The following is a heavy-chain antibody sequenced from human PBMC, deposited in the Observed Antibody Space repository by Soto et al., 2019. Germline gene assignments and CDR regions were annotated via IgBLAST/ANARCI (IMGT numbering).Heavy chain of an antibody. D-gene: IGHD3-3*02. CDR1: GGTFSTSA. CDR3: ARDKDRQQLGGNYYYMVDV. J-gene: IGHJ6*02. Sequence: QVQLEQSGAEVKKPGSSVKVSCKASGGTFSTSAISWVRTAPGQGLEWMGGIMPIFRTPDYPQKFQGRVTITADESTSTAYMALSGLRSEDTAVYYCARDKDRQQLGGNYYYMVDVWGQGTTVTVSS. CDR2: IMPIFRTP. V-gene: IGHV1-69*13.